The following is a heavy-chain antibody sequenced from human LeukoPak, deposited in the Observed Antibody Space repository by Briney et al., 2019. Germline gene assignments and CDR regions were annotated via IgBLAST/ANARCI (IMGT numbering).Heavy chain of an antibody. Sequence: SVKVSCKASGGTFSSYAISWVRQAPGQGLEWMGRIIPILGIANYAQKFQGRVTITADESTSTAYMELSSLRSEDTAVYYCARAISEDPYDILPGYLGYWGQGTLVTVSS. CDR1: GGTFSSYA. V-gene: IGHV1-69*04. D-gene: IGHD3-9*01. J-gene: IGHJ4*02. CDR2: IIPILGIA. CDR3: ARAISEDPYDILPGYLGY.